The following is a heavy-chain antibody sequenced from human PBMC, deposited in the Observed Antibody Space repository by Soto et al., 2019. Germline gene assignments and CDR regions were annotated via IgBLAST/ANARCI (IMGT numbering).Heavy chain of an antibody. D-gene: IGHD6-6*01. V-gene: IGHV3-15*07. CDR2: IKSKTDGGTT. CDR3: TTRSRIAARPYYYYYGMDV. Sequence: GGSLRLSCAASGFTFSNAWMNWVRQAPGKGLEWVGRIKSKTDGGTTDYAAPVNGRFTISRDDSKNTLYLQMNSLKTEDTAVYYCTTRSRIAARPYYYYYGMDVWGQGTTVTVSS. CDR1: GFTFSNAW. J-gene: IGHJ6*02.